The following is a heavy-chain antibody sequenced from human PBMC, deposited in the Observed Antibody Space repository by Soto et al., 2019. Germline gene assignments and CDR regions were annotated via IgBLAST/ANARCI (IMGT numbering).Heavy chain of an antibody. V-gene: IGHV4-39*01. CDR2: IYYSESR. CDR3: ARQVDVVGTKYFDS. J-gene: IGHJ4*02. D-gene: IGHD5-12*01. CDR1: GDSIRSSGHY. Sequence: QVQLQESGPGLVKASETLSLTCTVSGDSIRSSGHYWGWIRQPPGKGLEWIASIYYSESRFYNPSLKRRASISVDTSRNQFSVKLTAVTATDTAMYYCARQVDVVGTKYFDSWGQGTLVTVSS.